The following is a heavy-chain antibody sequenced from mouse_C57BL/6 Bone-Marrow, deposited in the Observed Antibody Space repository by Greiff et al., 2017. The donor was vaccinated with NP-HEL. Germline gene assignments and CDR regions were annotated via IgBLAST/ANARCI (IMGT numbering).Heavy chain of an antibody. V-gene: IGHV7-3*01. D-gene: IGHD1-1*01. CDR2: IRNKANGYTT. CDR1: GFTFTDYY. Sequence: EVKLMESGGGLVQPGGSLSLSCAASGFTFTDYYMSWVRQPPGKALEWLGFIRNKANGYTTEYSASVKGRFTISRDNSQSILYLQMNALRAEDSATYYCASYYYYDGHYFDYWGQGTTLSVSS. CDR3: ASYYYYDGHYFDY. J-gene: IGHJ2*01.